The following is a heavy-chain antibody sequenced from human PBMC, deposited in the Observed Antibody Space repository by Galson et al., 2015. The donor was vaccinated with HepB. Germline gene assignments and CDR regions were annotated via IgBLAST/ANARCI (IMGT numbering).Heavy chain of an antibody. CDR3: TRNLGAAKFDY. V-gene: IGHV6-1*01. D-gene: IGHD1-26*01. Sequence: CAISGDSVSSNSAAWNWIRQSPSRGLEWLGGTFFRSQWDIDYALSVKSRITINPDTSKNQFSLQPKSVTPEDTAMYYCTRNLGAAKFDYWAREPWSPSPQ. CDR2: TFFRSQWDI. CDR1: GDSVSSNSAA. J-gene: IGHJ4*02.